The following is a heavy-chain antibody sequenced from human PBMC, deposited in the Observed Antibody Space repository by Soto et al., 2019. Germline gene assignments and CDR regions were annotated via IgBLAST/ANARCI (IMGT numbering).Heavy chain of an antibody. D-gene: IGHD1-26*01. CDR2: IYYIVNT. V-gene: IGHV4-30-4*01. J-gene: IGHJ3*01. CDR3: DRDVRGFGGPGYDFDV. Sequence: QVQLQESGPGLVKPSQTLSLTCSVSGGAVNSGDYYWSWIRQPPGKGLEWIGYIYYIVNTYYNPSLKSRLTLTLDTSKHQFSLNLTSVTASDTAVYYCDRDVRGFGGPGYDFDVWGQGTMVTVSS. CDR1: GGAVNSGDYY.